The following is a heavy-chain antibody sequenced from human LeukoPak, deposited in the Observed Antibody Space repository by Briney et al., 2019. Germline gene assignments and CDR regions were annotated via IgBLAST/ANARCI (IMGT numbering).Heavy chain of an antibody. CDR1: GFILGDYG. CDR3: ARYKTYSYDTPGDY. D-gene: IGHD3-22*01. Sequence: HPGRSLRLSCTGSGFILGDYGLSWVRQAPGKGLEWVGFIIGKAYGGTTQYAASVKGRFTVSRDDSKSTPYLQMNSLKTDDTAVYYCARYKTYSYDTPGDYWGPGTLVTVSS. CDR2: IIGKAYGGTT. V-gene: IGHV3-49*04. J-gene: IGHJ4*02.